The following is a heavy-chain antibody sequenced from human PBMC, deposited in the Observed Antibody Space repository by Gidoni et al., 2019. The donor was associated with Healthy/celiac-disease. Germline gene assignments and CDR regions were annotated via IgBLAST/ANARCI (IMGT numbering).Heavy chain of an antibody. J-gene: IGHJ2*01. V-gene: IGHV3-30-3*01. CDR2: ISYDGSNQ. D-gene: IGHD4-17*01. CDR3: ARDYGDYYWYFDL. Sequence: QVQLVESGGGVVQPGRSRRRSCAASGCTCSSYAMHWVRQAPGKGLEWVAVISYDGSNQYYADSVKGRFTISRDNSKNTLYLQMNSLRAEDTAVYYCARDYGDYYWYFDLWGRGTLVTVSS. CDR1: GCTCSSYA.